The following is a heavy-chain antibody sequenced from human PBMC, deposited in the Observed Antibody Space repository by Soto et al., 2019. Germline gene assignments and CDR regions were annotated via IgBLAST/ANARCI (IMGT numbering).Heavy chain of an antibody. CDR1: GFTFSSYG. CDR3: ARDPSKGFGWFDP. V-gene: IGHV3-33*01. Sequence: QVQLVESGGGVVQPGRSLRLSCAASGFTFSSYGMHWVRQAPGKGLEWVAVIWYDGSNKYYADSVKGRFTISRDNSKNTLYLQMNRLRAEDTAVYYCARDPSKGFGWFDPWGQGTLVTVSS. J-gene: IGHJ5*02. CDR2: IWYDGSNK. D-gene: IGHD3-10*01.